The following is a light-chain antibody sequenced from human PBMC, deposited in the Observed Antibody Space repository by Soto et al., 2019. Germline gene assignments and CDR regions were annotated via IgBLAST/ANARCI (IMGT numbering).Light chain of an antibody. Sequence: VLTQPPSVSGTPGQRVTISCSGSSSNIGSGTVNWYQQLPGTAPKLLIYNNNQWPSGVPDRFSGSKSGTSGSLAISGLQSEDEADYYCASWDDSLNGLYVFGTGTKVTVL. CDR1: SSNIGSGT. J-gene: IGLJ1*01. CDR3: ASWDDSLNGLYV. V-gene: IGLV1-44*01. CDR2: NNN.